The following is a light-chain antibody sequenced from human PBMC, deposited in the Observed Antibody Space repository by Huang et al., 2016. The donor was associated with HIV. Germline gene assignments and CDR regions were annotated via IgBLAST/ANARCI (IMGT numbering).Light chain of an antibody. CDR3: QQLNSYPLT. J-gene: IGKJ4*01. CDR1: QGISNS. Sequence: IQLTQSPSSLSASVGDRVTITCLASQGISNSLVWYQHKPGKAPKLLMYAASTLQGGVPTRVGGSGSGTDFTLTITSLQPEDFAIYYCQQLNSYPLTFGGGTKVEIK. V-gene: IGKV1-9*01. CDR2: AAS.